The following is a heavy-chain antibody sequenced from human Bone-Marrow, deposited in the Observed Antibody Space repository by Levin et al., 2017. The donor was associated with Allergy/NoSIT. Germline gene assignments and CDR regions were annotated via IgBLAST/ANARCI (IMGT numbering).Heavy chain of an antibody. J-gene: IGHJ6*02. V-gene: IGHV1-2*02. CDR3: ARDLGHYYFAMDV. D-gene: IGHD3-16*01. Sequence: GESLKISCKASGHTFTGFYLQWVRQAPGQGLEWMGWINPNSGATNYAQKFQGRVTMTSDTSISTTYMELRSLRSDDTALYFCARDLGHYYFAMDVWGQGTTVTVSS. CDR1: GHTFTGFY. CDR2: INPNSGAT.